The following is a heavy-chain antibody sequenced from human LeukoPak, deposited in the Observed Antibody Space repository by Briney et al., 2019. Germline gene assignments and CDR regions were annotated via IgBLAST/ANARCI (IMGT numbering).Heavy chain of an antibody. CDR1: GFTFSSYA. Sequence: GGSLRLSCAASGFTFSSYAIHWVRQAPGKGLDWVAVISYDGSNKYYADSVKGRFTISRDNAQNSVYLQMSSLRGEDTAVYYCARDVGGSLDYWGQGTLVTVSS. CDR3: ARDVGGSLDY. D-gene: IGHD1-26*01. V-gene: IGHV3-30*04. J-gene: IGHJ4*02. CDR2: ISYDGSNK.